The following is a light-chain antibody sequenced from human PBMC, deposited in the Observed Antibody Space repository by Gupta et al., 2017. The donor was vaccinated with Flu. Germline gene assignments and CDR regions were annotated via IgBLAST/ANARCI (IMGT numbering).Light chain of an antibody. Sequence: DIQMTQSPSSLSASVGYRVTFTCRASQSISTFLNWYQQKPGKATKLLIYGSSTVKSGVTSRFSGSGSGTEFTPTISSLQLEDFANYYCQQSFSTPITFGQGTRLEI. V-gene: IGKV1-39*01. CDR2: GSS. CDR1: QSISTF. CDR3: QQSFSTPIT. J-gene: IGKJ5*01.